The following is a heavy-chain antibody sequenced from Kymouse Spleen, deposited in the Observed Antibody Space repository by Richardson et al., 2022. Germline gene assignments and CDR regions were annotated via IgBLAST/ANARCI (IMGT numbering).Heavy chain of an antibody. Sequence: EVQLVESGGGLVQPGGSLRLSCAASGFTFSSYSMNWVRQAPGKGLEWVSYISSSSSTIYYADSVKGRFTISRDNAKNSLYLQMNSLRDEDTAVYYCARAGYCTNGVCSYGMDVWGQGTTVTVSS. V-gene: IGHV3-48*02. CDR1: GFTFSSYS. J-gene: IGHJ6*02. CDR3: ARAGYCTNGVCSYGMDV. D-gene: IGHD2-8*01. CDR2: ISSSSSTI.